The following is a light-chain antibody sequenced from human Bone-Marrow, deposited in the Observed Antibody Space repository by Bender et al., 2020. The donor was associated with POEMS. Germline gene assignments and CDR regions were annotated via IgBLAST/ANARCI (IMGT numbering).Light chain of an antibody. V-gene: IGLV1-44*01. Sequence: QSVLTQPPSASATPGQTVTISCSGSSSNIGTYSVNWYQQLPGAAPKLLIYSNERRPSGVPDRFSGSKSGPSASLAISGLQSEDEAIYYCASWDVSLNGWVFGAGTTLTVL. CDR3: ASWDVSLNGWV. CDR2: SNE. CDR1: SSNIGTYS. J-gene: IGLJ3*02.